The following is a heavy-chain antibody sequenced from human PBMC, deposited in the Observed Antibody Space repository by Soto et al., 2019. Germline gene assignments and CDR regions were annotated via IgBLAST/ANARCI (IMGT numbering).Heavy chain of an antibody. Sequence: SETLSLTCTVSGGSISSGGYYWSWIRQHPGKGLEWTGYIYYSGSTYYNPSLKSRVTISVDTSKNQFSLKLSSVTAADTAVYYCARDRNYYDSSGPDAFDIWGQGTMVTVSS. V-gene: IGHV4-31*03. CDR1: GGSISSGGYY. D-gene: IGHD3-22*01. CDR2: IYYSGST. J-gene: IGHJ3*02. CDR3: ARDRNYYDSSGPDAFDI.